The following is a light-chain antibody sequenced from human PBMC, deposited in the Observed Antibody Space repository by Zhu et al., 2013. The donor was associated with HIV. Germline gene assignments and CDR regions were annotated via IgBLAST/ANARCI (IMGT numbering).Light chain of an antibody. J-gene: IGKJ1*01. CDR3: QQSYSYPQT. Sequence: DIVMTQSPLSLPVTPGEPASISCRSSQSLLHSNGYNYLDWYLQMPGQSPQLLIYLGSNRASGVPDRFSGSGSGTDFTLTISCLQSDDFATYYCQQSYSYPQTFGQGTKVESK. V-gene: IGKV2-28*01. CDR2: LGS. CDR1: QSLLHSNGYNY.